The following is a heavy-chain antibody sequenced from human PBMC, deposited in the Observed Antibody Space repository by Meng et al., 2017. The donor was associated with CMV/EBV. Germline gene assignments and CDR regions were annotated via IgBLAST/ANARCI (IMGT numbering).Heavy chain of an antibody. CDR3: AKDLGPQDYYDFWSGYWSADGMDV. V-gene: IGHV1-69*05. J-gene: IGHJ6*02. CDR1: GGTFSSYA. Sequence: SVKVSCKASGGTFSSYAISWVRRAPGQGLEWMGGIIPIFGTANYAQKFQGKVTITTDESTSTAYMELSSLRAEDTAVYYCAKDLGPQDYYDFWSGYWSADGMDVWGQGTTVTSP. CDR2: IIPIFGTA. D-gene: IGHD3-3*01.